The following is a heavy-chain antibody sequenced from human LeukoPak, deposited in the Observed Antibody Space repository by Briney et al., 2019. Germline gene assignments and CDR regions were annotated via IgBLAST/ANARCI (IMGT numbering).Heavy chain of an antibody. V-gene: IGHV1-69*05. J-gene: IGHJ4*02. D-gene: IGHD3-22*01. CDR2: IIPIFGTA. CDR1: GGAFSSYA. Sequence: ASVKVSCKASGGAFSSYAISWVRQAPGQGLEWMGRIIPIFGTANYAQKFQGRVTITTDESTSTAYMELSSLRSEDTAVYYCATSPYYYDSSGYYSNPYYLDYWGQGTLVTLSS. CDR3: ATSPYYYDSSGYYSNPYYLDY.